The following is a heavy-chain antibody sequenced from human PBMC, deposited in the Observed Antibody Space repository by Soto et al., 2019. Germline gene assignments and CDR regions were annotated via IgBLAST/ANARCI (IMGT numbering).Heavy chain of an antibody. Sequence: PSEILSLSCTFSGGSMGIYCWRWMRQRPGNGLEWIGYVFYTGRANYNASLKSRVSISLDTSNYQFSLKLSSVTAADTAVYYCARDGDGRTTTNPYYHNGMDVWGPGTPVTFSS. CDR1: GGSMGIYC. J-gene: IGHJ6*01. V-gene: IGHV4-59*01. CDR2: VFYTGRA. D-gene: IGHD3-22*01. CDR3: ARDGDGRTTTNPYYHNGMDV.